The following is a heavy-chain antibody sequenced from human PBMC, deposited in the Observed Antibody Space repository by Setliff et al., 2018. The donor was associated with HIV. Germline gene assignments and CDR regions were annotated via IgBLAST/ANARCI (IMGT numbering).Heavy chain of an antibody. CDR2: ITYSGSA. CDR1: GESISGSSYS. CDR3: AGLRPVVVY. Sequence: SETLSLTCTVSGESISGSSYSWGWIRQPPGKGPEWIGSITYSGSARYNPSLKSRVAISVDTSKNQLSLKLSSVTAADTAVYYCAGLRPVVVYWGQGTLVTVSS. D-gene: IGHD2-15*01. J-gene: IGHJ4*02. V-gene: IGHV4-39*01.